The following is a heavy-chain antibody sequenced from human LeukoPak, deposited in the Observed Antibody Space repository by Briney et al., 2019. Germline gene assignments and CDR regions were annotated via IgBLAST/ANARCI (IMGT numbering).Heavy chain of an antibody. Sequence: GGSLRLSCAASGFTFSSYAMHWVRQAPGKGLEWVAVISYDGSNKYYADSVKGRFTISRDNSKNTLYLQMNSLRAEDTAVYYCAGTDGVVIYYYYMDVWGKGTTVTVSS. J-gene: IGHJ6*03. CDR2: ISYDGSNK. CDR3: AGTDGVVIYYYYMDV. V-gene: IGHV3-30*04. D-gene: IGHD3-3*01. CDR1: GFTFSSYA.